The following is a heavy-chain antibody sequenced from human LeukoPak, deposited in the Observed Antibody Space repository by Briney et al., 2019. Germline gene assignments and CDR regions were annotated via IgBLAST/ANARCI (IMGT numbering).Heavy chain of an antibody. CDR2: IVVGSGNT. D-gene: IGHD1-26*01. J-gene: IGHJ4*02. CDR3: ARSGPQWELLE. CDR1: GFTFTSSA. V-gene: IGHV1-58*01. Sequence: GTSVKVSCKASGFTFTSSAVQWVRQARGQRLEWIGWIVVGSGNTNYAQKFQERVTITRDTSISTAYMELSRLRSDDTAVYYCARSGPQWELLEGGQGTLVTVSS.